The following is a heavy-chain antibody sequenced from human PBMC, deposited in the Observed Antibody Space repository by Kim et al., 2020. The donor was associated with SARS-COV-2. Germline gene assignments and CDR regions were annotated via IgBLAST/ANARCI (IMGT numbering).Heavy chain of an antibody. Sequence: GGSLRLSCAASGFTFSSYWMSWVRQAPGKGLEWVANIKQDGSEKYYVDSVKGRFTISRDNAKNSLYLQMNSLRAEDTAVYYCARSDCSSTSSYFGSGAFDIWGEGTMVTVSS. V-gene: IGHV3-7*03. CDR1: GFTFSSYW. CDR2: IKQDGSEK. CDR3: ARSDCSSTSSYFGSGAFDI. D-gene: IGHD2-2*01. J-gene: IGHJ3*02.